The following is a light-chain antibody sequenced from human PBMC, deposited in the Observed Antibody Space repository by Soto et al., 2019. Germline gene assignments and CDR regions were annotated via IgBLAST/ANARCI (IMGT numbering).Light chain of an antibody. CDR3: CSFANIYIWV. CDR2: EAT. Sequence: QSALSQPASVSGTPGQSITIPCTGSSSDVGSNNLVSWYQQHPGKAPKVMIYEATKRPSGVSNRFSGSKADNTASLTISGFQSEDEADYYCCSFANIYIWVVGGGTKLTVL. J-gene: IGLJ3*02. V-gene: IGLV2-23*01. CDR1: SSDVGSNNL.